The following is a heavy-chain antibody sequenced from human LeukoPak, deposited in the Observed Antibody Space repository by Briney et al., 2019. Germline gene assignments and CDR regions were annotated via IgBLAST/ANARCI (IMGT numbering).Heavy chain of an antibody. CDR1: GGAFSSYA. CDR2: IIPIFGTA. V-gene: IGHV1-69*05. CDR3: ARGLDYCGSGSYLND. Sequence: SVKVSCKASGGAFSSYAISWVRPAPGQGLEWMGRIIPIFGTANYAQKFQGRVTITTDESTSTAYMELSSLRSEDTAVYYCARGLDYCGSGSYLNDWGQGTLVTVSS. J-gene: IGHJ4*02. D-gene: IGHD3-10*01.